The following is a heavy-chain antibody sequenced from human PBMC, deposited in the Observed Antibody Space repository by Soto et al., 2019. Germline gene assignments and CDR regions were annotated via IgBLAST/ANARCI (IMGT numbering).Heavy chain of an antibody. J-gene: IGHJ4*02. V-gene: IGHV4-34*01. CDR2: INHSGST. Sequence: QVQLQQWGAGLLKPSETLSLTCAVYGGSFSGYYWSWIRQPPGKGLEWIGEINHSGSTNYNPSLKSRVPISVDTSKNQFSLKLSSVTAADTAVYYCARGDIVVVPAAIPGEFDYWGQGTLVTVSS. CDR3: ARGDIVVVPAAIPGEFDY. CDR1: GGSFSGYY. D-gene: IGHD2-2*01.